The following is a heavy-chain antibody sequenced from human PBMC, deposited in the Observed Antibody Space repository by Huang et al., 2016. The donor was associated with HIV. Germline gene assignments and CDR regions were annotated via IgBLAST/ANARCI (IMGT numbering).Heavy chain of an antibody. J-gene: IGHJ4*02. CDR3: ARGYMPPADY. D-gene: IGHD2-8*01. CDR2: ISSSSSAV. Sequence: EVQLVESGRGLVQPGGSLKLSCAASGFTFSSYSMNWVRQVPGKGLEWISYISSSSSAVYYADAVKGRFTISRDNGKDSLYLQMNSLRAEDTAVYYCARGYMPPADYWGQGTLVTVSS. CDR1: GFTFSSYS. V-gene: IGHV3-48*01.